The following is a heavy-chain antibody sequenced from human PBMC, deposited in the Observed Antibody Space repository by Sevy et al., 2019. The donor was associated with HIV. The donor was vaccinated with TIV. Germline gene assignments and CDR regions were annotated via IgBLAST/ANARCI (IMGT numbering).Heavy chain of an antibody. V-gene: IGHV4-39*01. D-gene: IGHD6-13*01. CDR2: IYYSGST. CDR1: GGSISSSSYY. CDR3: ARPEGKAPLGIAAAGPRPYYYYGMDV. Sequence: SETLSLTCTVSGGSISSSSYYWGWIRQPPGKGLKWIGSIYYSGSTYYNPSLKSRVTISVDTSKNQFSLKLSSVTAADTAVYYCARPEGKAPLGIAAAGPRPYYYYGMDVWGQGTTVTVSS. J-gene: IGHJ6*02.